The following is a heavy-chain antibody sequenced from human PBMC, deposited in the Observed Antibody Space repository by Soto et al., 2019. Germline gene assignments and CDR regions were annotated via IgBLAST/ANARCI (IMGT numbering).Heavy chain of an antibody. CDR1: GYFFTSYY. Sequence: QVQLVQSGAQVEKPGASAKISCKTSGYFFTSYYIHWVRQAPGQGLEWVGWINPNNGGTNSAQKFQGRVTMTSDTSISTAYMEVSRLRSDDTALYYCAREITYGGGSFSLGLWGQGTLVTVSS. J-gene: IGHJ4*02. CDR2: INPNNGGT. V-gene: IGHV1-2*02. CDR3: AREITYGGGSFSLGL. D-gene: IGHD3-10*01.